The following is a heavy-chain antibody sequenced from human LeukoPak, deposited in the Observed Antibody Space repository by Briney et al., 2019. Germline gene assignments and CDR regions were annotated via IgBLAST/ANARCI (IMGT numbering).Heavy chain of an antibody. CDR2: VYYTGST. CDR3: ARHNYGVDWYFDL. D-gene: IGHD4-17*01. CDR1: DGSISSFY. J-gene: IGHJ2*01. V-gene: IGHV4-59*08. Sequence: SETLSLTCTVSDGSISSFYWSWLRQPPGKGLEWIGFVYYTGSTNYNPSLKSRVTISVDTSNNQFSLNLRSATAADAAVYYCARHNYGVDWYFDLWGRGTLVTVS.